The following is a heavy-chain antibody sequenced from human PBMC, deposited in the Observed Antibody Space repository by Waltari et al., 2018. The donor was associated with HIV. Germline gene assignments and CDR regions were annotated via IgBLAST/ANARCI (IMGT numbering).Heavy chain of an antibody. J-gene: IGHJ4*02. CDR2: SRSDGSRI. D-gene: IGHD3-22*01. CDR3: VRPLYDSSGSLSSGEY. Sequence: EVEVVESGGRLAQPGGSLRISCMVSGFTLRSYSMNWVRQAPGKGVEWVSYSRSDGSRIPDGDSVRGRFTTTRDNARNSVFLQMNSLGADDTAVYYCVRPLYDSSGSLSSGEYWGQGTLVTVSS. CDR1: GFTLRSYS. V-gene: IGHV3-48*04.